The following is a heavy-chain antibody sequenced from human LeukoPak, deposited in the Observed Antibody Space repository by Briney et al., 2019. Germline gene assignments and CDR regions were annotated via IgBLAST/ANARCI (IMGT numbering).Heavy chain of an antibody. CDR3: ARRPADSSGRPNDC. V-gene: IGHV4-39*01. Sequence: SETLSLTCAVSGGSITSSSYYWGWIRQPPGKGLEWIGCIYYSGSTYYNPSLKSRVTISVDTSKNQFSLKLSSVTAADTAVYYCARRPADSSGRPNDCWGQGTLVTVSS. CDR2: IYYSGST. CDR1: GGSITSSSYY. J-gene: IGHJ4*02. D-gene: IGHD3-22*01.